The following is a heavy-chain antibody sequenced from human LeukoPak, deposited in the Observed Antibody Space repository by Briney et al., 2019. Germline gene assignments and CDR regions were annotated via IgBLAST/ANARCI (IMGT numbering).Heavy chain of an antibody. Sequence: ASVTVSCKASGYTSTSYGISWVRQAPGQGLEWMGWISAYNGNTNYAQKLQGRVTMTTDTSTSTAYMELRSLRSDDTAVYYCARVSGTAMVKTFDYWGQGTLVTVSS. D-gene: IGHD5-18*01. V-gene: IGHV1-18*01. J-gene: IGHJ4*02. CDR3: ARVSGTAMVKTFDY. CDR1: GYTSTSYG. CDR2: ISAYNGNT.